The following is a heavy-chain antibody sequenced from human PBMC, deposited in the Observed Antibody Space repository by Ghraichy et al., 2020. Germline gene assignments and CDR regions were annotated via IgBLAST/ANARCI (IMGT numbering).Heavy chain of an antibody. CDR1: GFTFSSYS. J-gene: IGHJ4*02. CDR3: GRDRISSGYYSFVGY. D-gene: IGHD3-22*01. CDR2: ISSSSSTI. Sequence: GGSLRLSCAASGFTFSSYSMNWVRQAPGKGLEWVSYISSSSSTIYYADSVKGRFTISRDNAKNSLYLQMNSLRDEDTAVYYCGRDRISSGYYSFVGYWGQGTLVTVSS. V-gene: IGHV3-48*02.